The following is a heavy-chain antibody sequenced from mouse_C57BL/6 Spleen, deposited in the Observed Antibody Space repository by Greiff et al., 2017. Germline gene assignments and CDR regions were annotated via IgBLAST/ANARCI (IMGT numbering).Heavy chain of an antibody. D-gene: IGHD2-3*01. Sequence: QVQLQQSGPELVKPGASVKISCKASGYAFSSSWMNWVKQMPGKGLEWIGRIYPGDGDTNYNGKFKGKATLTADKSSSTAYMQLSSLTSEDSAVYFCARWLLPFDYWGQGTTLTVSS. CDR1: GYAFSSSW. CDR2: IYPGDGDT. J-gene: IGHJ2*01. CDR3: ARWLLPFDY. V-gene: IGHV1-82*01.